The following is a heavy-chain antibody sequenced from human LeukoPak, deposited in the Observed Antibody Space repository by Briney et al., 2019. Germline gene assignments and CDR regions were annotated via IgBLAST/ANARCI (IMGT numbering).Heavy chain of an antibody. CDR1: GGSISSSSYY. Sequence: PSETLSLTCTVSGGSISSSSYYWGWIRQPPGKGLEWIGSIYYSGSTYYNPSLKGRVTISVDTSKNQFSLKLSSVTAADTAVYYCARGWIQLWTVHDAFDIWGQGTMVTVSS. D-gene: IGHD5-18*01. J-gene: IGHJ3*02. CDR3: ARGWIQLWTVHDAFDI. CDR2: IYYSGST. V-gene: IGHV4-39*07.